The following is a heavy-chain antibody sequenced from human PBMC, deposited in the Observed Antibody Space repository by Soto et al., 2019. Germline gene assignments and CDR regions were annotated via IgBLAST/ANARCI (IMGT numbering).Heavy chain of an antibody. Sequence: PSETLSLTCTVSGGSVSGGSYYWSWIRQPPGKGLEWIGYIYYSGSTNYNPSLKSRVTISVDTSKNQFSLKLSSVTAADTAVYYCAREGEAAGRGGMDVWGQGTTVTVSS. CDR1: GGSVSGGSYY. CDR2: IYYSGST. CDR3: AREGEAAGRGGMDV. V-gene: IGHV4-61*01. D-gene: IGHD6-13*01. J-gene: IGHJ6*02.